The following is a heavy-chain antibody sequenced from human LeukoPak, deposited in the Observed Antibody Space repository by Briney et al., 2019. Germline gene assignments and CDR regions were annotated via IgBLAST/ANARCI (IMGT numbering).Heavy chain of an antibody. J-gene: IGHJ4*02. CDR2: IYTGDSDI. V-gene: IGHV5-51*01. CDR3: ATQYSSTDYDY. Sequence: GESLKISCNGSGYSFTSYWIAWGRQMPGKGLEWMGIIYTGDSDIRYSPSFQGQVTISADKYISTAYLQWSSLKASDTAMYYCATQYSSTDYDYWGQGTLVTVSS. CDR1: GYSFTSYW. D-gene: IGHD6-13*01.